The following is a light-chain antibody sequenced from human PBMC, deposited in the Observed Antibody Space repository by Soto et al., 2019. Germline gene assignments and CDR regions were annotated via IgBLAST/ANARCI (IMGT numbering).Light chain of an antibody. Sequence: QSVLTQPRSVSGSPGQSVTISCTGTSGDVGGYNYVSWYQQCPGKAPKFIIYDVTKRPSGVPDRFSGSKSGNTASLTISGLQPEDEAEYYCCSYRDGYSWVFGGGTKLTVL. CDR2: DVT. CDR3: CSYRDGYSWV. CDR1: SGDVGGYNY. V-gene: IGLV2-11*01. J-gene: IGLJ2*01.